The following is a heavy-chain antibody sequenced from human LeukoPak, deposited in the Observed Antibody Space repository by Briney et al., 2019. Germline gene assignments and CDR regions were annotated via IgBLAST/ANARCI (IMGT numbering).Heavy chain of an antibody. Sequence: GGSLRLSCAASGLTGSHNYVSWVRQAPGKGLEWVSAIHTSGDTCYADSVKGRFTISRDTSKDTLYLQINSLRVEDTAVYYCIVFGDSNHWGQGTLVTVSS. CDR2: IHTSGDT. J-gene: IGHJ5*02. D-gene: IGHD4-17*01. CDR1: GLTGSHNY. CDR3: IVFGDSNH. V-gene: IGHV3-53*01.